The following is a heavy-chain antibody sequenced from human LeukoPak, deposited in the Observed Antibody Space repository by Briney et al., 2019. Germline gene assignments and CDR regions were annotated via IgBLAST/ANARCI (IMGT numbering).Heavy chain of an antibody. J-gene: IGHJ4*02. V-gene: IGHV3-66*01. CDR3: ARIAASGSGPSDY. CDR2: IHSGGST. Sequence: PGGSLRLSCAASGFAVNINYMTWVRQAPGKGLEWVSVIHSGGSTYYADSVKGRFTISRDNSKNTLYLQMNSLRAEDTAVYYCARIAASGSGPSDYWGQGTLVAVPS. D-gene: IGHD6-13*01. CDR1: GFAVNINY.